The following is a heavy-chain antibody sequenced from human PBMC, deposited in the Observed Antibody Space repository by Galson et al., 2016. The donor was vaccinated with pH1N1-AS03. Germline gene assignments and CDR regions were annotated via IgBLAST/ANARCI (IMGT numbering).Heavy chain of an antibody. CDR2: VNPSGGST. D-gene: IGHD2-2*01. CDR1: GDSFSSHY. Sequence: SVKVSCKASGDSFSSHYIHWVRQAPGQGLQWMGIVNPSGGSTTYAQRFRGRVTMTRDTSTSTVTLELSSLTFEDTAVYDCAGGRFCSTTSCPMGLEYWGQGTLVTGSS. J-gene: IGHJ4*02. V-gene: IGHV1-46*01. CDR3: AGGRFCSTTSCPMGLEY.